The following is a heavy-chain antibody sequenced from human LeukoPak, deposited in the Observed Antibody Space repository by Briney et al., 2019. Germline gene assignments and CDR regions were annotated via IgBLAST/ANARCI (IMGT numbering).Heavy chain of an antibody. J-gene: IGHJ4*02. CDR3: AKVGSGEGYSSGWYPDYFDY. V-gene: IGHV3-74*01. D-gene: IGHD6-19*01. CDR1: GFTFSSYA. CDR2: INSDGSST. Sequence: GGSLRLSCAASGFTFSSYAMSWVRQAPGKGLVWVSRINSDGSSTSYADSVKGRFTISRDNAKNTLYLQMNSLRAEDTAVYYCAKVGSGEGYSSGWYPDYFDYWGQGTLVTVSS.